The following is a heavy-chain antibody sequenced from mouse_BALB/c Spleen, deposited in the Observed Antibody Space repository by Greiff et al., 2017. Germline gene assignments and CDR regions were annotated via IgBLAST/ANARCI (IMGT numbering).Heavy chain of an antibody. J-gene: IGHJ3*01. CDR2: IWGDGST. CDR1: GFSLTGYG. CDR3: ARDGSYYGYDGFAY. Sequence: VQVVESGPGLVAPSQSLSITCTVSGFSLTGYGVNWVRQPPGKGLEWLGMIWGDGSTDYNSALKSRLSISKDNSKSQVFLKMNSLQTDDTARYYCARDGSYYGYDGFAYWGQGTLVTVSA. D-gene: IGHD2-9*01. V-gene: IGHV2-6-7*01.